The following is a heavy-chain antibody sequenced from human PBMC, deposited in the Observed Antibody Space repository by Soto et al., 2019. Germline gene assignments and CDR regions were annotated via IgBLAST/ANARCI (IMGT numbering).Heavy chain of an antibody. CDR3: ARHYRYSSIWYRRENWFDP. CDR1: GGSISSSSYY. J-gene: IGHJ5*02. D-gene: IGHD6-13*01. V-gene: IGHV4-39*01. Sequence: PSETLSLTCTVSGGSISSSSYYWGWIRQPPGKGPEWIGSIYYSGSTYYNPSLKSRVTISVDTSKNQFSLKLSSVTAADTAVYYCARHYRYSSIWYRRENWFDPWGQGTLVTVSS. CDR2: IYYSGST.